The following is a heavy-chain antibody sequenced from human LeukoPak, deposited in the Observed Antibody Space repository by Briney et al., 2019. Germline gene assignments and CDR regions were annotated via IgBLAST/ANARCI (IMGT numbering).Heavy chain of an antibody. CDR1: GLPIADFA. J-gene: IGHJ4*02. V-gene: IGHV3-43*02. CDR2: ISGDGVST. Sequence: GGSLRLSCVASGLPIADFAMHWVRQAPGKGLEWVSLISGDGVSTFYADSVKGRFSISRDNSKNSLYLEMNSLRTEDAAMYYCAKESGKFDYWGQGTLAAVSS. CDR3: AKESGKFDY.